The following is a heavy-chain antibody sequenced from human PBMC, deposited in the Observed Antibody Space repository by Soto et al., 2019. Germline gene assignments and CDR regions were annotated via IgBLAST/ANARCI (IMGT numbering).Heavy chain of an antibody. Sequence: SVKVSCKASGGTFSSYAISWVRQAPGQGLEWMGGIIPIFGTANYAQRFQGRVTITADESTSTAYMELSSLRSEDTAVYYCARSSNYYYDSSGPIDAFDIWGQGTMVTVSS. V-gene: IGHV1-69*13. J-gene: IGHJ3*02. CDR2: IIPIFGTA. CDR1: GGTFSSYA. D-gene: IGHD3-22*01. CDR3: ARSSNYYYDSSGPIDAFDI.